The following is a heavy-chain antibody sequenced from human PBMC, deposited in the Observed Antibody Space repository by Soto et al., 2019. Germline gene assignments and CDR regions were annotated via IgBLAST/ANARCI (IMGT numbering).Heavy chain of an antibody. Sequence: QVRLVESGGGVVQPGRSLRLSCEVSGFIFKNYAMNWVRQAPGKGLEWVATITYEGRSKYYAESVKGRFAISRDNAKASLYLQMDSLRAEDTAIYYCARALVLGVGALSQWGQGTLVTVSS. CDR2: ITYEGRSK. CDR3: ARALVLGVGALSQ. CDR1: GFIFKNYA. V-gene: IGHV3-30*07. J-gene: IGHJ4*02. D-gene: IGHD1-26*01.